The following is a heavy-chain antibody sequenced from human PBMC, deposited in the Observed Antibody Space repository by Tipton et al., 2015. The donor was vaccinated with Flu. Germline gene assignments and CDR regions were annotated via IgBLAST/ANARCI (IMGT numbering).Heavy chain of an antibody. Sequence: GSLRLSCAASGFTFSTYWMNWVRQAPGKGLEWVANINQNGSVIHYVDSVKGRFIISRDNAKNSLYLQMNSLRGEDTAVYYCARAMDVWGKGTTVTVSS. CDR1: GFTFSTYW. CDR3: ARAMDV. J-gene: IGHJ6*03. CDR2: INQNGSVI. V-gene: IGHV3-7*03.